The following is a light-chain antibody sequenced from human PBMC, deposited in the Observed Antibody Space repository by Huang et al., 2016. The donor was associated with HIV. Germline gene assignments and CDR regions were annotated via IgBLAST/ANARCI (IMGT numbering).Light chain of an antibody. CDR1: QSLLYNSNNKNY. Sequence: DIVMTQSPDSLAVSLVERATINCKSSQSLLYNSNNKNYLAWYQQKPVQPPNLLIYFASSRKSGVPDRVSGSGSETDFTLTISSLQAEDVAVYYCQQHYSSPPTFGQGTKLEIK. CDR3: QQHYSSPPT. J-gene: IGKJ2*01. V-gene: IGKV4-1*01. CDR2: FAS.